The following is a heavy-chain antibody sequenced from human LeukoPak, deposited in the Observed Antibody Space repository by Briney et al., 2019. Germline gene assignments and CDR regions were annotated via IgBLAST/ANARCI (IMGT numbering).Heavy chain of an antibody. CDR2: IYHSGST. CDR3: ARGGYELRWFDP. J-gene: IGHJ5*02. V-gene: IGHV4-39*07. D-gene: IGHD2-2*01. Sequence: SETLSLTCAVSGGSISSNSYYWGWIRQPPGKGLEWIGEIYHSGSTNYNPSLKSRVTISVDKSKNQFSLKLSSVTAADTAVYYCARGGYELRWFDPWGQGTLVTVSS. CDR1: GGSISSNSYY.